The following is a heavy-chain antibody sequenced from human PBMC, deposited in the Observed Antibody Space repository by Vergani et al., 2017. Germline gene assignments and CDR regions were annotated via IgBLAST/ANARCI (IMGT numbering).Heavy chain of an antibody. CDR3: AKGRTQCSGGNCYLFDW. D-gene: IGHD2-15*01. Sequence: QVHLVESVGGVVQPGRSLRLSCVASGLTFSSFGIHWVRQVPGKGLEWVAAISYDGSDKYYADSVKGRFTISRDNSKDTLFLQVNSVRPEDTALYYCAKGRTQCSGGNCYLFDWWGQGSPVTVSS. CDR2: ISYDGSDK. J-gene: IGHJ4*02. CDR1: GLTFSSFG. V-gene: IGHV3-30*18.